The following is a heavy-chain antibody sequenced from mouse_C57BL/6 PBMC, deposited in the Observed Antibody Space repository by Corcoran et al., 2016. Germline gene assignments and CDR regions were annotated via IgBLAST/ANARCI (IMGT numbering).Heavy chain of an antibody. J-gene: IGHJ3*01. Sequence: QVQLQQSGAELARPGASVKLSCKASGYTFTSYGISWVKQRTGQGLEWIGEIYPRSGNTYYNEKFKGKATLTADKSSSTAYMELRSLTSEDSAVYFCARSTVVTPAWFAYWGQGTLVTVSA. CDR1: GYTFTSYG. CDR2: IYPRSGNT. D-gene: IGHD2-2*01. CDR3: ARSTVVTPAWFAY. V-gene: IGHV1-81*01.